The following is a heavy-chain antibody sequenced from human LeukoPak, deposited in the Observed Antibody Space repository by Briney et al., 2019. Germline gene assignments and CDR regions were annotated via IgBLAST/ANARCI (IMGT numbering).Heavy chain of an antibody. V-gene: IGHV4-34*01. D-gene: IGHD2-2*02. CDR2: INHSGTT. CDR3: ARAPAAIPVSFFDY. CDR1: GGSFSGYD. Sequence: SETLSLTCAVYGGSFSGYDWTWIRQPPGKGLQWIGEINHSGTTNYNPSLKSRVTISVDTSQNQFSLKLSSVTAADTAVYYCARAPAAIPVSFFDYWGRGTLVTVSS. J-gene: IGHJ4*02.